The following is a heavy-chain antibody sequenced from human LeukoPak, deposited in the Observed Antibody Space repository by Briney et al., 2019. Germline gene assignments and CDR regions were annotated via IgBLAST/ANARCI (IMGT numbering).Heavy chain of an antibody. CDR3: ARGDSSGAPDY. D-gene: IGHD3-22*01. CDR1: GFTFSDSF. J-gene: IGHJ4*02. Sequence: PGGSLRLSCAASGFTFSDSFMNWIRQAPGKGLEWLSYISHSGSNLDYAESVRGRFTISRDNANHSLYLQINSLRAEDTAVNYCARGDSSGAPDYWGQGTLVTVSS. V-gene: IGHV3-11*01. CDR2: ISHSGSNL.